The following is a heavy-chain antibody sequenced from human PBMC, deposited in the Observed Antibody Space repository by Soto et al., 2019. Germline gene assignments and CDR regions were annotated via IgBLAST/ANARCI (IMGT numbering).Heavy chain of an antibody. Sequence: GGSLRLSCAASGFTFSSYWMSWVRQAPGKGLEWVANIKQDGSEKYYVDSVKGRFTISRDNAKNSLYLQMNSLRAEDTAVYYCARVRSSDYSYYYYYMDVWGKGTTVTVSS. CDR2: IKQDGSEK. V-gene: IGHV3-7*01. D-gene: IGHD1-26*01. J-gene: IGHJ6*03. CDR3: ARVRSSDYSYYYYYMDV. CDR1: GFTFSSYW.